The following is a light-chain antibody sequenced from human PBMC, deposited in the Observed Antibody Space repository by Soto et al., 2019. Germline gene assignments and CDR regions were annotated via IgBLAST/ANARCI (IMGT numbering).Light chain of an antibody. CDR3: QQYGSSGT. CDR1: QSVSTN. J-gene: IGKJ1*01. V-gene: IGKV3-20*01. Sequence: EIVLTQSPGSLSLSPGEGATLSCRASQSVSTNVAWYQQRPGQPPKLLIYGASNRATGIPDRFSGSGSGTDFTLTISRLEPEDFAVYYCQQYGSSGTFGQGTKVEIK. CDR2: GAS.